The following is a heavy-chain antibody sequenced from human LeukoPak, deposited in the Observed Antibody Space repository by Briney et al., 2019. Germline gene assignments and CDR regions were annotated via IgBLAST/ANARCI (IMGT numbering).Heavy chain of an antibody. D-gene: IGHD3-16*02. CDR1: GGSISSSSYY. CDR3: ARPVVPTSYYYGMDV. Sequence: PSETLSLTCTVSGGSISSSSYYWGWIRQPPGKGLEWIGSIYYSGSTYYNPSLKSRVTISVDTSKNQFSLKLSSVTAADTAVYYCARPVVPTSYYYGMDVWGQGTTVTVSS. CDR2: IYYSGST. V-gene: IGHV4-39*01. J-gene: IGHJ6*02.